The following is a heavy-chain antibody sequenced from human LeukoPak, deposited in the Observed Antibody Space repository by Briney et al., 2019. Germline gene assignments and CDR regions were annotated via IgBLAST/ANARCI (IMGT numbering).Heavy chain of an antibody. CDR1: GYTFGAHY. CDR3: ARGMFSSSESFDV. V-gene: IGHV1-2*02. Sequence: ASVKVSFKSSGYTFGAHYIHSLRQAPGQGLEYMGWINPTAGDTRFAEKSKGRVTLTRDTSTNTVYMELTGLTLADTAVYYCARGMFSSSESFDVLCQGAMVVVPS. J-gene: IGHJ3*01. D-gene: IGHD3-10*02. CDR2: INPTAGDT.